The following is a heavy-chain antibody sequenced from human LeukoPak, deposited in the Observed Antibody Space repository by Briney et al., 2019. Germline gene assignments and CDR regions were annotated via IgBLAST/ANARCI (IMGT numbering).Heavy chain of an antibody. CDR1: GFTVSSNY. D-gene: IGHD7-27*01. CDR2: IYSGGST. Sequence: GGSLRLSCAASGFTVSSNYMSWVRQAPGKGLEWVSVIYSGGSTYYADSVKGRFTISRDNSKNTLYLQMNSLRAEDTAVYYCARHLGRNWVDYWGQGTLVTVSS. V-gene: IGHV3-53*01. CDR3: ARHLGRNWVDY. J-gene: IGHJ4*02.